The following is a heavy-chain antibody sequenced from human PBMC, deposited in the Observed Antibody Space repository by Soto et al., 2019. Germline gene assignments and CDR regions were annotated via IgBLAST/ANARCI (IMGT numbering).Heavy chain of an antibody. D-gene: IGHD6-19*01. V-gene: IGHV3-11*01. CDR3: ASILAVAGHEEWAYYFDY. CDR1: GFTFSDYY. Sequence: QVQLVESGGGLVKPGGSLRLSCAASGFTFSDYYMSWISQAPGKGLEWVSYISSSGSTIYYADSVKGRFTISRDNAKNSLYLQMNSLRAEDTAVYYCASILAVAGHEEWAYYFDYWGQGTLVTVSS. J-gene: IGHJ4*02. CDR2: ISSSGSTI.